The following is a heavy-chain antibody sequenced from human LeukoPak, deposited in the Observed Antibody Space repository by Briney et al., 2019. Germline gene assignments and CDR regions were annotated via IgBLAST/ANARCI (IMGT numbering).Heavy chain of an antibody. CDR2: INHSGST. CDR1: VDPFSNYF. Sequence: PSETLSLTCAVSVDPFSNYFWSWIRQSPGKGLEWIGEINHSGSTNYNSSLTGRVTISVDTSKNQFSLNLSSVTAPDTAIYYCARGLGQYDYWAQGTLVIVSS. J-gene: IGHJ4*02. CDR3: ARGLGQYDY. V-gene: IGHV4-34*01. D-gene: IGHD5-24*01.